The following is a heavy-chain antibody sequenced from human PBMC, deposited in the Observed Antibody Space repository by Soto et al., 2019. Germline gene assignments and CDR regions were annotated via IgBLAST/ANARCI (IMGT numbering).Heavy chain of an antibody. CDR1: GYTFTNYY. CDR2: INPTSGST. J-gene: IGHJ4*02. Sequence: QVQLVQSGAEVKKPGASVKVSCKASGYTFTNYYIHWVRQAPGQGLEWMGIINPTSGSTNYAQKIQGRATLTYDTSTTTVYMELSGLRSVDTAVLYCARDLAGGDHWGQGTLVTVSS. V-gene: IGHV1-46*01. D-gene: IGHD3-3*02. CDR3: ARDLAGGDH.